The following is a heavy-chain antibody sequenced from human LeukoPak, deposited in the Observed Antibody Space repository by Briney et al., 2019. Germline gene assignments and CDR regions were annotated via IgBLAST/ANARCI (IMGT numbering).Heavy chain of an antibody. V-gene: IGHV4-34*01. D-gene: IGHD3-22*01. Sequence: SETLSLTCAVYGGSFSGFYWSWIRQPPGKGLEWIGEINHSGSTNYNPSLKSRVTISVDTSKNQFSLKLSSVTAADTAVYYCARGRSRFYYYDSSGYYYFDYWGQGTLVTVSS. CDR3: ARGRSRFYYYDSSGYYYFDY. J-gene: IGHJ4*02. CDR1: GGSFSGFY. CDR2: INHSGST.